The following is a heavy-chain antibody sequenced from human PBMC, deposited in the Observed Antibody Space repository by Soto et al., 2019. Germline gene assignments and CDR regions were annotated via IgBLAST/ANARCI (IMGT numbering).Heavy chain of an antibody. D-gene: IGHD5-12*01. J-gene: IGHJ4*02. CDR3: ARDHSGYYFDY. Sequence: GGSLRLSCAASGFTFSNYGMHWVRQAPGKGLEWVAVIWYDGSNKYYADSVKGRFTISRDDSKNTLYLQMNSLRAEDTAVYYCARDHSGYYFDYWRQGALVTVSS. CDR1: GFTFSNYG. CDR2: IWYDGSNK. V-gene: IGHV3-33*01.